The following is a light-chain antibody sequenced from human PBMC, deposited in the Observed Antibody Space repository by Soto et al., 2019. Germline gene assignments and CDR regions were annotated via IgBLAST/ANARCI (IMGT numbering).Light chain of an antibody. J-gene: IGKJ1*01. CDR2: EES. V-gene: IGKV1-9*01. CDR1: QAVPNN. CDR3: QQYDSFSGT. Sequence: DIHLTQSPSFLSASVGDRVTITCRPSQAVPNNMAWYQQKPGKPPKLLIYEESTLHSGVPSRFSGRKSGTQFTLTIDSLQPEDFATYYCQQYDSFSGTFGQGTKVEIE.